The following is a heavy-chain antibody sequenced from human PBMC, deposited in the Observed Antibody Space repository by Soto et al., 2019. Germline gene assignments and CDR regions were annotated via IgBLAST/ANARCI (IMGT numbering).Heavy chain of an antibody. Sequence: GASVKVSCKASGGTFSSYAISWVRQAPGQGLEWMGGIIPIFGTANYAQKFQGRVTITADESTSTAYMELSSLRSEDTAVFYCARGLCGGDCYPDVFDIWGQGKMVTVSS. D-gene: IGHD2-21*02. CDR1: GGTFSSYA. J-gene: IGHJ3*02. CDR3: ARGLCGGDCYPDVFDI. CDR2: IIPIFGTA. V-gene: IGHV1-69*13.